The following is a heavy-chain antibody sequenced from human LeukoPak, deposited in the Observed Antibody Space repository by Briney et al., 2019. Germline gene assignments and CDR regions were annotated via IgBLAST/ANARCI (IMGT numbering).Heavy chain of an antibody. CDR3: AKDQGDGYNWGAFDI. J-gene: IGHJ3*02. CDR2: IPYDGSNK. D-gene: IGHD5-24*01. CDR1: GFTFSSYG. V-gene: IGHV3-30*18. Sequence: GGSLRLSCAASGFTFSSYGMHWVRQAPGKGLEWVAVIPYDGSNKYYADSVKGRFTISRDNSKNTLYLQMNSLRAEDTAVYYCAKDQGDGYNWGAFDIWGQGTMVTVSS.